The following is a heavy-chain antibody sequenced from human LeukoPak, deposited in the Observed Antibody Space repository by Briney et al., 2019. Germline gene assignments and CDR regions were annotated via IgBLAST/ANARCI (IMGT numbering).Heavy chain of an antibody. CDR2: ISPYNGNT. D-gene: IGHD5-18*01. Sequence: ASVKVSCKASGYTFTNYGIVWVRQAPGQGLEWMGWISPYNGNTNYADNLQERVTMTTDTSTSTAYMELRSLRSDDTAVYYCARVLPQGPYYYHGMDVWGQGTTVTVSS. CDR3: ARVLPQGPYYYHGMDV. J-gene: IGHJ6*02. CDR1: GYTFTNYG. V-gene: IGHV1-18*01.